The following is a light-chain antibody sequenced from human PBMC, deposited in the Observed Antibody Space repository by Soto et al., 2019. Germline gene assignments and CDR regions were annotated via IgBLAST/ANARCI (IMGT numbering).Light chain of an antibody. CDR1: QSVSNNY. CDR2: GAS. Sequence: EIVLMQSPGTLSLSPGERATLSCRASQSVSNNYVAWYQQKPGQAPRLLIAGASSRATGIPDRFSGSGSGTDFTLTISRLEPEDFEVYYCQHYGSSPPLTFGGGTKVDIK. CDR3: QHYGSSPPLT. J-gene: IGKJ4*01. V-gene: IGKV3-20*01.